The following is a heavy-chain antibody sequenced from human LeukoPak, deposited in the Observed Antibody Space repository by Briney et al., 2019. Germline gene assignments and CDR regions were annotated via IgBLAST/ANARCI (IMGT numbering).Heavy chain of an antibody. CDR2: INPNSGDT. CDR1: GYTFTDYY. Sequence: ASVKVSCKASGYTFTDYYIHLVRQAPGQALEWMGWINPNSGDTEYPQNFQDRVTMTRDTSTTTAYMDLTRLKSEDTAVYYCAKSERRLDISHYYYPMDVWGQGTTVTVSS. V-gene: IGHV1-2*02. D-gene: IGHD1-1*01. J-gene: IGHJ6*02. CDR3: AKSERRLDISHYYYPMDV.